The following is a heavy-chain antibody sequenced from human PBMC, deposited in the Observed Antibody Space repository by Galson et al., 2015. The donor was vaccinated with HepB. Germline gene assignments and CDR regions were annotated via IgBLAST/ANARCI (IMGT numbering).Heavy chain of an antibody. CDR2: INPNSGGT. J-gene: IGHJ4*02. CDR3: AISMVRGVILGTSHFDY. V-gene: IGHV1-2*06. CDR1: GYTFIGYY. D-gene: IGHD3-10*01. Sequence: SVKVSCKASGYTFIGYYIHWVRQAPGQGLEWVGHINPNSGGTNYSQRFQGRVTMTRDTSISTAYMELSRLRSDDTAVYYCAISMVRGVILGTSHFDYWGQGTLVTVSS.